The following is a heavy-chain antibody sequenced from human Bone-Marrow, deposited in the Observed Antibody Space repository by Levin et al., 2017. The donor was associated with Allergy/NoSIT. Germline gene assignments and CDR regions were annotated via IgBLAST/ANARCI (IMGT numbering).Heavy chain of an antibody. CDR3: ARHYTLDG. CDR1: GYTFITYY. Sequence: KVSCKGSGYTFITYYIAWVRQMPGKGLEWVGIIYPGDSDTRYSPSFRGQVTISADKSISIAYLQWDSLKAADTATYYCARHYTLDGWGQGTTVTVSS. J-gene: IGHJ6*02. V-gene: IGHV5-51*01. CDR2: IYPGDSDT.